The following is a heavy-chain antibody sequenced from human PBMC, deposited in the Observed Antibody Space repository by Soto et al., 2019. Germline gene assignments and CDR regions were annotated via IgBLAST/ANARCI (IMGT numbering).Heavy chain of an antibody. CDR1: GGSIRNGNYY. CDR2: IYYIGTT. J-gene: IGHJ5*02. Sequence: SETLSLTCTVSGGSIRNGNYYWSWIRQLPRKGLEWIGNIYYIGTTSYNPSLKSRVIISIDTSKNQFSLELTSVLAADTVVYYCAHNETTRSWFDPAGQGTLATVS. V-gene: IGHV4-31*03. CDR3: AHNETTRSWFDP. D-gene: IGHD1-1*01.